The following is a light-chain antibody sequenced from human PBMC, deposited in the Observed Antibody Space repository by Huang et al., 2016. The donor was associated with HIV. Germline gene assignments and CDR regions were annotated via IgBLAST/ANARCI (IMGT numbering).Light chain of an antibody. CDR1: QSIRDY. CDR2: SAS. CDR3: QQSYSIPPT. V-gene: IGKV1-39*01. J-gene: IGKJ4*01. Sequence: DIQMTQSPSSLSASVGDRVTISCRPSQSIRDYLHWYQQKPGKAPNLLMYSASNLQSGVPSRFSGSGSGTDFTLTISSLQPEDFATYYCQQSYSIPPTFGGGTNVDIK.